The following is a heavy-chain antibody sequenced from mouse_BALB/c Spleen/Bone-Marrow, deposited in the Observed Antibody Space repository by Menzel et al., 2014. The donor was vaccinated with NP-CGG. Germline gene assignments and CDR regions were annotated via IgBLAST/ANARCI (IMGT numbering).Heavy chain of an antibody. D-gene: IGHD1-1*01. V-gene: IGHV7-1*02. CDR2: SRNKANDYTT. CDR3: ARDADYGSSSAY. Sequence: DVMLVESGGGLVQPGGSLRLSCATSGFTFSDFYMEWVRQPPGKRLEWIAASRNKANDYTTEYSASVKGRFIVSRDTSQSILYLQMNALRAEDTSIYYCARDADYGSSSAYWGQGTLVTVSA. J-gene: IGHJ3*01. CDR1: GFTFSDFY.